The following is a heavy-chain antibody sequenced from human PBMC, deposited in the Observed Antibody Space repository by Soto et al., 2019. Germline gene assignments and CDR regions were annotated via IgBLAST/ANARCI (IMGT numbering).Heavy chain of an antibody. CDR1: GFTVSSNY. CDR2: IYSGGST. CDR3: AREAGMITNRYFDY. Sequence: PGGSLRLSCAASGFTVSSNYMSWVRQAPGKGLEWVSVIYSGGSTYYADSVKGSFTISRDNSKNTLYLQMNSLRAEDTAVYYCAREAGMITNRYFDYWGQGTLVTVSS. D-gene: IGHD3-16*01. J-gene: IGHJ4*02. V-gene: IGHV3-66*01.